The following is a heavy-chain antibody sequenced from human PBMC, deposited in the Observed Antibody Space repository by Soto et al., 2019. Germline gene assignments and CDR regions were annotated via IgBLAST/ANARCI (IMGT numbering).Heavy chain of an antibody. D-gene: IGHD3-3*02. CDR3: AKARAIYDAFDI. J-gene: IGHJ3*02. CDR1: GFTFSSYG. V-gene: IGHV3-30*18. Sequence: QVQLVESGGGVVQPGRSLRLSCAASGFTFSSYGMHWVRQAPGKGLEWVAVISYDGSKKYYADSVKGRFTISRDNSKNTLYLQMNSLRAEDTAVYYCAKARAIYDAFDIWGQGTMVTVSS. CDR2: ISYDGSKK.